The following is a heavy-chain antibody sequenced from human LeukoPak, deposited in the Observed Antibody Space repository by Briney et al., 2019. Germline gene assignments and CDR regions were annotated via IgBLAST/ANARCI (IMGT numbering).Heavy chain of an antibody. CDR3: ARDQVEYYGSGPNRNWFDP. J-gene: IGHJ5*02. V-gene: IGHV4-61*02. CDR1: GGSISSSSYY. Sequence: SETLSLTCTVSGGSISSSSYYWSWIRQPAGKGLEWIGRIYTSGSTNYNPSLKSRVTMSVDTSKNQFSLKLSSVTAADTAVYYCARDQVEYYGSGPNRNWFDPWGQGTLVTVSS. D-gene: IGHD3-10*01. CDR2: IYTSGST.